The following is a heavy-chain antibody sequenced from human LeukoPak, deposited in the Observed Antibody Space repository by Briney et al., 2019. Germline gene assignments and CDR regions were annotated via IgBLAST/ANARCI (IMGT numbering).Heavy chain of an antibody. CDR1: GFTFSSYA. D-gene: IGHD3-22*01. CDR2: ISSSSSYI. Sequence: GGSLRLSCAASGFTFSSYAMSWVRQAPGKGLEWVSSISSSSSYIYYADSVKGRFTISRDNAKNSLYLQTNSLRAEDTAVYYCARGGYYDSSGRIWGQGTMVTVSS. V-gene: IGHV3-21*01. CDR3: ARGGYYDSSGRI. J-gene: IGHJ3*02.